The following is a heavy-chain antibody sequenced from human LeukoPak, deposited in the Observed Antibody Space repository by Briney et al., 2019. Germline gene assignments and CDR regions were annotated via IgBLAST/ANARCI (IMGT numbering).Heavy chain of an antibody. V-gene: IGHV4-59*05. Sequence: SETLSLTCTVSGGSISSYYWSWIRQPPGKGLEYIGSIYYSGSTYYNPSLKSRVTISVDTSKNQFSLKLSSVTAADTAFYYCARNGPSSSSFPGGAFDIWGQGTMVTVSS. CDR3: ARNGPSSSSFPGGAFDI. CDR2: IYYSGST. J-gene: IGHJ3*02. D-gene: IGHD6-13*01. CDR1: GGSISSYY.